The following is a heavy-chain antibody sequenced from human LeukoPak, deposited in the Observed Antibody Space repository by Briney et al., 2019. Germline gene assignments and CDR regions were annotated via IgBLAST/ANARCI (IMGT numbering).Heavy chain of an antibody. D-gene: IGHD1-26*01. CDR1: GFTFSSSW. V-gene: IGHV3-7*01. J-gene: IGHJ3*02. CDR3: ARVGAKGDAFDI. CDR2: TKQDGSEK. Sequence: PGGSLRLSCAASGFTFSSSWMSWVRQAPGKGLEWVANTKQDGSEKYYVDSVKGRFTISRDNAENSLYLQMNSLRVEDTAVYYCARVGAKGDAFDIWGQGTMVTVSS.